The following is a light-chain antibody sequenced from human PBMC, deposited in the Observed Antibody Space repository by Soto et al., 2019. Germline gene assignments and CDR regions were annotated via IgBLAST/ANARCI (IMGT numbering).Light chain of an antibody. CDR2: DAS. V-gene: IGKV3-11*01. CDR3: HQRSNWPGT. J-gene: IGKJ1*01. Sequence: EIVLTQSPATLSLSPGERATLSCRASQSVYSYLAWYQQKPGQAPRLLIYDASKRATGIPARFSGSGSWTDFTLTISSLEPEEFAIYYCHQRSNWPGTFGQGTKMEIK. CDR1: QSVYSY.